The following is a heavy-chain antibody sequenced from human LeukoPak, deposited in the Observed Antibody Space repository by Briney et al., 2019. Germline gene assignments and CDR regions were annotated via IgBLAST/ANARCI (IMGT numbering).Heavy chain of an antibody. CDR2: ISYDGSNK. CDR3: AKGSSSWYILNDAFDI. D-gene: IGHD6-13*01. CDR1: GFTFSSYG. V-gene: IGHV3-30*18. J-gene: IGHJ3*02. Sequence: GGSLRLSCAASGFTFSSYGMHWVRQAPGKGLEWVAVISYDGSNKYYADSVKGRFIISRDNSKNTLYLQMNSLRAEDTAVYYCAKGSSSWYILNDAFDIWGQGTMVTVSS.